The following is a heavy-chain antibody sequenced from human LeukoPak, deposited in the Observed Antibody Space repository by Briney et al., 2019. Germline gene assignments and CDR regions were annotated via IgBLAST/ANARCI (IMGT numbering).Heavy chain of an antibody. Sequence: GASVKVSCKASGGTFSSYAISWVRQAPGQGLEWMGGIIPIFGTANYAQKFQGRVTITADKSTSTAYMELSSLRSEDTAVYYCARGHSSGQYYYYYMDVWGKGTTVTVSS. CDR3: ARGHSSGQYYYYYMDV. J-gene: IGHJ6*03. V-gene: IGHV1-69*06. D-gene: IGHD6-19*01. CDR1: GGTFSSYA. CDR2: IIPIFGTA.